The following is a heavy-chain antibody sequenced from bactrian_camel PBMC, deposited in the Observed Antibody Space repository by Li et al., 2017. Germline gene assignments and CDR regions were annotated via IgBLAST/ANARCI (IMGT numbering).Heavy chain of an antibody. CDR2: ISPGGSRT. CDR3: STDLVAGEYNY. J-gene: IGHJ4*01. Sequence: QLVESGGGSVQAGGSLRLSCQVSGYPDSRSCMSWFRQVSGKERERVAAISPGGSRTYYADSVKDRFTISRDNAKNTVYLQMNLKPEDTAVYYCSTDLVAGEYNYWGQGTQVTVS. CDR1: GYPDSRSC. D-gene: IGHD6*01. V-gene: IGHV3S25*01.